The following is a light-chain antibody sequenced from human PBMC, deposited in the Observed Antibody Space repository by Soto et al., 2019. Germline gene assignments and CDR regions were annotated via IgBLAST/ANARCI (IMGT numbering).Light chain of an antibody. J-gene: IGLJ1*01. CDR2: EVS. CDR3: SSYARSNTLV. V-gene: IGLV2-14*01. Sequence: QSALTQPASVSGTPGQSITISCTGTSSDVGGYNFVSWYQQHPGKAPKLMIYEVSNRPSGVSNRFSGSKSGNTASLTISGLQAEDEADYYCSSYARSNTLVFGTGTKVTV. CDR1: SSDVGGYNF.